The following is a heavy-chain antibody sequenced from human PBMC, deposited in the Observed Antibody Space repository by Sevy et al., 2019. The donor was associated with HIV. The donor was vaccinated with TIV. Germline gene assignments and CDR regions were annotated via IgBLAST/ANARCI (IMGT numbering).Heavy chain of an antibody. CDR2: IKSKSHGGTT. D-gene: IGHD1-1*01. Sequence: GGSLRLSCVASGFTFNNAWMSWVRQAPGKGLEWVGRIKSKSHGGTTDYAAPVKGRFTISRDDSKNTLYLQMNSLKTEDTAVYRCIIPITYRYCGHESCNWNNAFEIWGQGTMVTVSS. CDR3: IIPITYRYCGHESCNWNNAFEI. V-gene: IGHV3-15*01. J-gene: IGHJ3*02. CDR1: GFTFNNAW.